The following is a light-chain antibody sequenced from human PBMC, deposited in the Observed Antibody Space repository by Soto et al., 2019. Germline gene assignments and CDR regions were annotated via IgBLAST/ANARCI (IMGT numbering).Light chain of an antibody. CDR2: DAS. CDR1: QSVSGY. Sequence: EIVLTQSPATLSSSLGEAATLSCRASQSVSGYLAWYQQKPGQAPRLLIYDASKRATGIPARFSGSGSGTDFTLTISSLEPEDFGVYYCQQRSNWPPKLTFGGGTKVEIK. V-gene: IGKV3-11*01. J-gene: IGKJ4*01. CDR3: QQRSNWPPKLT.